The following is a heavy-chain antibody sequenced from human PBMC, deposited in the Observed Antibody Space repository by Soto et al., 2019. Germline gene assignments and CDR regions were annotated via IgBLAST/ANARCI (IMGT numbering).Heavy chain of an antibody. CDR1: GLTVSGKKY. CDR2: LYDVDGS. CDR3: AKDLRRMHGSGSDH. V-gene: IGHV3-53*01. Sequence: DVQLVESGGGLMQPGASLRLSCAASGLTVSGKKYVAWVRQAPGKGLEWVSALYDVDGSFYSDSVKGRFTTSSDSSKTTVYLQMRSLRVEDTAIYFCAKDLRRMHGSGSDHWGLGALVTVSS. J-gene: IGHJ4*02. D-gene: IGHD3-10*01.